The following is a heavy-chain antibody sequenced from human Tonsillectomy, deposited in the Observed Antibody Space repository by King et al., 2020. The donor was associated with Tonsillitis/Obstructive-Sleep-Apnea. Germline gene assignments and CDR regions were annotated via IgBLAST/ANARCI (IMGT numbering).Heavy chain of an antibody. CDR2: INPNSGGT. CDR1: VYTFTGFY. CDR3: ARARYCSSTSCSPDAFDI. Sequence: LQLVQSGAEVKKPGASVKVSCKASVYTFTGFYIHGVGQALGQGLDWMGWINPNSGGTNYAQRFQGWVTMTRDTSISTAYMELSRLRSDDTAVYYCARARYCSSTSCSPDAFDIWGQGTMVTVSS. D-gene: IGHD2-2*01. J-gene: IGHJ3*02. V-gene: IGHV1-2*04.